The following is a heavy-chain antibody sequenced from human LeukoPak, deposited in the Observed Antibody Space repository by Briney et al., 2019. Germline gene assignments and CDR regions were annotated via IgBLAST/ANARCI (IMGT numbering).Heavy chain of an antibody. V-gene: IGHV1-69*05. CDR1: GGTFSSYA. J-gene: IGHJ4*02. CDR3: ARNPPGDTVMAFDY. CDR2: IIPIFGTA. D-gene: IGHD5-18*01. Sequence: SVKVSCKASGGTFSSYAISWVRQATGQGLEWMGGIIPIFGTANYAQKFQGRVTMTRDMSTTTVYMELSSLRSEDTAVYYCARNPPGDTVMAFDYWGQGTLVTVSS.